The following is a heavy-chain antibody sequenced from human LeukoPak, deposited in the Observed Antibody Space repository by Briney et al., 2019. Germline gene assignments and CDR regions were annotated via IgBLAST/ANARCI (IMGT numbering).Heavy chain of an antibody. D-gene: IGHD1-26*01. Sequence: ASVKVSCKASGFTFTSSAVQWVRRARGQRLEWIGWIVVGSGNTNYAQKFQERVTITRDMSTSTAYMELSSLRSEDTAVYYCAAIFSGSHSGYFDYWGQGTLVTVSS. CDR3: AAIFSGSHSGYFDY. J-gene: IGHJ4*02. CDR1: GFTFTSSA. V-gene: IGHV1-58*01. CDR2: IVVGSGNT.